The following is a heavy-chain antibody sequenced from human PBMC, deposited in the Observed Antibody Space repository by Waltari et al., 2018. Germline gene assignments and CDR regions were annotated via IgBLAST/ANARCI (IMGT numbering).Heavy chain of an antibody. D-gene: IGHD2-15*01. CDR2: INPNSGGT. J-gene: IGHJ4*02. CDR3: ARDPGSIVVLVAATYFDD. CDR1: GYTFTGYY. V-gene: IGHV1-2*02. Sequence: QVQLVQSGAEVKKPGASVKVTCKASGYTFTGYYIHWVRHAPGQGLEWMGWINPNSGGTNYAQKFQGRVTMTRDTSISTAYMELSRLRSDDTAVFYCARDPGSIVVLVAATYFDDWGQGTLVTVSS.